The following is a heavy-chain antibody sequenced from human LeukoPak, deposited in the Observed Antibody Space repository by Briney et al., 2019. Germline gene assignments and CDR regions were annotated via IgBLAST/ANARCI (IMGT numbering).Heavy chain of an antibody. D-gene: IGHD6-13*01. CDR1: GGSFSGYY. CDR3: ARHAGQQLVHFDY. CDR2: IYYSGST. V-gene: IGHV4-59*08. J-gene: IGHJ4*02. Sequence: PSETLSLTCAVYGGSFSGYYWSWIRQPPGKGLEWIGYIYYSGSTNYNPSLKSRVTISVDTSKNQFSLKLSSVTAADTAVYYCARHAGQQLVHFDYWGQGTLVTVSS.